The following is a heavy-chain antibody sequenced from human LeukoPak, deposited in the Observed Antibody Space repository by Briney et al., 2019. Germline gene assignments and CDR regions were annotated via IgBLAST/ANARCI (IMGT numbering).Heavy chain of an antibody. CDR1: GFTLSSYT. V-gene: IGHV3-23*01. D-gene: IGHD6-19*01. J-gene: IGHJ3*02. CDR2: ISGSGAST. Sequence: GGSLRLSCAASGFTLSSYTMSWVRQAPGKGLEWVSDISGSGASTYYADSVKGRFTISRDNSKNSLYLQMNSLRAEDTAVYYCAKEAVGPYAFDIWGQGTMVTVSS. CDR3: AKEAVGPYAFDI.